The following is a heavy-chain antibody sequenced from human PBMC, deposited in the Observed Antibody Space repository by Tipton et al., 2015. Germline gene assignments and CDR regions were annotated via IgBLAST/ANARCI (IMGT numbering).Heavy chain of an antibody. CDR3: ARVKVATMLYYFDY. CDR1: GDTISSGGYY. V-gene: IGHV4-31*03. D-gene: IGHD5-12*01. J-gene: IGHJ4*02. CDR2: SYYSGST. Sequence: TLSLTCTVSGDTISSGGYYWSWSRQHPGKGLEGLGYSYYSGSTYYNSSLKSRLTISVDTSKSQFSLKLTSVTAADTAVYYCARVKVATMLYYFDYWGQGTLVTVSS.